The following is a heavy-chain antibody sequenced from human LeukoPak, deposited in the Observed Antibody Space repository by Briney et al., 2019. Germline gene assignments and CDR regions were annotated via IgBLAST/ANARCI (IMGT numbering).Heavy chain of an antibody. CDR1: GFTFSSYA. V-gene: IGHV3-23*01. CDR3: AKQGGGSGSTNYFDY. D-gene: IGHD3-10*01. Sequence: GGSLRLSCAASGFTFSSYAMSWVRQAPGKGLEGVSGISGSCCSTYYADSLKGRFTISRDNSKNTLYLQMNSLRAEDTAVYYCAKQGGGSGSTNYFDYWGQGTVVTVSS. J-gene: IGHJ4*02. CDR2: ISGSCCST.